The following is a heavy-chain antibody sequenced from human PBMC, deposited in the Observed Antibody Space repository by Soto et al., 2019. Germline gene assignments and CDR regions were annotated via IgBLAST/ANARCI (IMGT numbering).Heavy chain of an antibody. CDR1: GGSVSSDDYS. CDR3: ARAMANYFDY. V-gene: IGHV4-31*03. CDR2: IRDSGSS. J-gene: IGHJ4*02. D-gene: IGHD2-8*01. Sequence: QVQLQESGPGLVKPSQTLSVTCTVSGGSVSSDDYSWSWIRQHPGQGLEWIGYIRDSGSSYYNASLEGRVTISVDTSKNQFSLRVRSVTAADTAVYYCARAMANYFDYWGQGTLVTASS.